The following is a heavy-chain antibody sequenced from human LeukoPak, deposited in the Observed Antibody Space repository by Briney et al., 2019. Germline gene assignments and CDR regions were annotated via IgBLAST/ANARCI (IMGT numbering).Heavy chain of an antibody. D-gene: IGHD3-22*01. J-gene: IGHJ1*01. CDR2: IKSDGKT. V-gene: IGHV3-74*01. CDR3: ARAPSEIGGYYPEYFRH. CDR1: GFTFSSYW. Sequence: GGSLRLSCAASGFTFSSYWMHWVRQAPGKGLVWVSRIKSDGKTNYADSVKGRFTISRDNAKNTVSLQMNSLRAEDTGVYYRARAPSEIGGYYPEYFRHWGQGTLVTVSS.